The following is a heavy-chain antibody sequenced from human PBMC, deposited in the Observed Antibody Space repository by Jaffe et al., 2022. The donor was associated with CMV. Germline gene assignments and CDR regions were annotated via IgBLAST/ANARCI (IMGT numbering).Heavy chain of an antibody. J-gene: IGHJ4*02. CDR1: GFTFDDYA. CDR2: ISWNSGDI. V-gene: IGHV3-9*01. CDR3: AKDISYDSSGLYYFDY. D-gene: IGHD3-22*01. Sequence: EVQLVESGGGLVQPGRSLRLSCAASGFTFDDYAMHWVRQAPGKGLEWVSGISWNSGDIGYADSVKGRFTISRDNAKNSLYLQMNSLRAEDTALYYCAKDISYDSSGLYYFDYWGQGTLVTVSS.